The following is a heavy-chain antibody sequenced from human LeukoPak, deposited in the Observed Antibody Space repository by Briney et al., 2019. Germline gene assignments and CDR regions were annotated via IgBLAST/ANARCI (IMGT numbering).Heavy chain of an antibody. V-gene: IGHV1-18*01. D-gene: IGHD2-2*01. CDR3: ATVYCSSTSCYGFDY. Sequence: ASVKVSCKASGYTFTSYGISWVRQAPGQGLEWMGWISAYNGNTNYAQKLQGRVTMTEDTSTDTAYMELSSLRSEDTAVYYCATVYCSSTSCYGFDYWGQGTLVTVSS. CDR2: ISAYNGNT. J-gene: IGHJ4*02. CDR1: GYTFTSYG.